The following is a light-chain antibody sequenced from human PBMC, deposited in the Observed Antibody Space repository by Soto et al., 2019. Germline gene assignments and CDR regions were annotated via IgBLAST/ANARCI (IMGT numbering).Light chain of an antibody. Sequence: EIVLTQSPGTLSLSPGERATLSCRASQSVSSNNLVWYQQKPGQAPRLLIYGASYRAAGIPDRFSGSGSGRDFTLTISRLEPEDFALYYCQQYGSSPWTFGQGTKVEIK. CDR1: QSVSSNN. V-gene: IGKV3-20*01. CDR2: GAS. CDR3: QQYGSSPWT. J-gene: IGKJ1*01.